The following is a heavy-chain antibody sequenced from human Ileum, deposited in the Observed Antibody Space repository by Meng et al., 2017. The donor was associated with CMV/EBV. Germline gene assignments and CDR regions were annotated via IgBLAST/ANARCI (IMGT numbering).Heavy chain of an antibody. Sequence: GSLRLSCTVSGGSIRSSSHYWGWIRQPPGKGLEWIGIIFYSGSSYYNPSLESRVTMSIDASKNQLSLRVSSVTAADTAVYYCAPDITGDEGSWGQGTLVTVSS. CDR3: APDITGDEGS. D-gene: IGHD1-20*01. CDR1: GGSIRSSSHY. CDR2: IFYSGSS. V-gene: IGHV4-39*07. J-gene: IGHJ5*02.